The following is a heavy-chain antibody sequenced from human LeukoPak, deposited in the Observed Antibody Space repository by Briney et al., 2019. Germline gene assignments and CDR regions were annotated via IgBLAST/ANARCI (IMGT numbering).Heavy chain of an antibody. CDR2: ISGSGGST. J-gene: IGHJ3*02. V-gene: IGHV3-23*01. CDR1: GFTFSDYV. Sequence: GGSLRLSCAASGFTFSDYVMSWVRQAPWKGLDWLSSISGSGGSTYYAESVKGRFTISRDNSKNTLYLEMNSLRAEDTAVYYCARDSIRRDAFDIWGQGTMVTVSS. CDR3: ARDSIRRDAFDI. D-gene: IGHD2-2*01.